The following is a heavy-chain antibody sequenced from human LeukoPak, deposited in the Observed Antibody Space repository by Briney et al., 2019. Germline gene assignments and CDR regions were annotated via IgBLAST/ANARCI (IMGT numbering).Heavy chain of an antibody. CDR3: ASDRSSYGGPSFDY. Sequence: PSETLSLTCTVSGGSISSYYWSWIRQPPGKGLEWIGYIYYSGSTNYNPSLKSRVTISVETSKNEFSLKLRSVTAADTAVYYCASDRSSYGGPSFDYWGQGTLVTVSS. CDR2: IYYSGST. CDR1: GGSISSYY. J-gene: IGHJ4*02. D-gene: IGHD4-23*01. V-gene: IGHV4-59*01.